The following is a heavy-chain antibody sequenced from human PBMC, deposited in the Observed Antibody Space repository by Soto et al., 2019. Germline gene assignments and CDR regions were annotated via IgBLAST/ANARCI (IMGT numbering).Heavy chain of an antibody. V-gene: IGHV5-51*01. Sequence: GQSQNLSDEVCGWRDSRYWRVWVRQMPGKGLEWMWIIYPGDSDTRYSPSLQGQVTISADKSISTAYLQWSSLKASDTAMSYCASYCSGGRCYRSWGQGTRVTVSS. CDR2: IYPGDSDT. J-gene: IGHJ3*01. CDR3: ASYCSGGRCYRS. CDR1: GWRDSRYW. D-gene: IGHD2-15*01.